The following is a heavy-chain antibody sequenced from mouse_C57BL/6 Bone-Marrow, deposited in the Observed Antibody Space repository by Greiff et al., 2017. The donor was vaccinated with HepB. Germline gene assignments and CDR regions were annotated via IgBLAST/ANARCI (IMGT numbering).Heavy chain of an antibody. D-gene: IGHD2-1*01. J-gene: IGHJ1*03. CDR2: IYPGSGNT. CDR1: GYTFTDYY. Sequence: QVTLKVSGAELVRPGASVKLSCKASGYTFTDYYINWVKQRPGQGLEWIARIYPGSGNTYYNEKFKGKATLTAEKSSSTAYMQLSSLTSEDSAVYFCARRGYYGNFHWYFDVWGTGTTVTVSS. V-gene: IGHV1-76*01. CDR3: ARRGYYGNFHWYFDV.